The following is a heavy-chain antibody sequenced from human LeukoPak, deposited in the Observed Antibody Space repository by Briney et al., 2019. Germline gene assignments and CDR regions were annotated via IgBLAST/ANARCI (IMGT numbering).Heavy chain of an antibody. D-gene: IGHD2/OR15-2a*01. Sequence: SETLSLTCTVSGDSISSGDYYWSWIRQPAGKGLEWIGSIYYSGSTYYNPSLKSRVTISVDTSKNQFSLKLSSVTAADTAVYYCARVGSSVGQYYTYYYYYYMDVWGKGTTVTVSS. CDR2: IYYSGST. J-gene: IGHJ6*03. CDR1: GDSISSGDYY. CDR3: ARVGSSVGQYYTYYYYYYMDV. V-gene: IGHV4-39*07.